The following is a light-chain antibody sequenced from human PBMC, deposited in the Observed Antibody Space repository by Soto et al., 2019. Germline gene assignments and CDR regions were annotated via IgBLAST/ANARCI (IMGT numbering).Light chain of an antibody. Sequence: EIVLTQTPGTLSLSPGERATLSCRASQSVTSSHLAWYQQKPGQAPRLLIYGASTRATGIPDRFSGSGSDTDFSLTLHRLDPEDFAMYYCLLYFSPDRYTFGPGTKVQIK. V-gene: IGKV3-20*01. CDR3: LLYFSPDRYT. CDR1: QSVTSSH. CDR2: GAS. J-gene: IGKJ2*01.